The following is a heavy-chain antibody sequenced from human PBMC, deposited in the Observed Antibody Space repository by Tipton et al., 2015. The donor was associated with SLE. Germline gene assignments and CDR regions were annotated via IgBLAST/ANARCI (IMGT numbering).Heavy chain of an antibody. Sequence: LRLSCAVYGGSFSGYYWSWIRQPPGKGLEWIGEINHSGSTNYNPSLKSRVTISVDTSKNQFSLKLSSVTAADTAVYYCARALDSGYFDYWGQGTLVTVSS. CDR3: ARALDSGYFDY. V-gene: IGHV4-34*01. D-gene: IGHD1-26*01. CDR1: GGSFSGYY. CDR2: INHSGST. J-gene: IGHJ4*02.